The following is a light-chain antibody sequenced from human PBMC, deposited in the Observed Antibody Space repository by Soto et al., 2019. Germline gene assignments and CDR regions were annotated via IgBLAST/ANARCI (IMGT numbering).Light chain of an antibody. CDR1: QTMNNY. CDR2: AAS. Sequence: DIQMTQSPSSLSASVGDRVTITCRASQTMNNYLNWYQQKPGKAPKLLIYAASSLQSGVPSRFSGSGFGTDFTLIITSLQPEDFATYYCQQTNSKSWTFGQGTRVEIK. J-gene: IGKJ1*01. V-gene: IGKV1-39*01. CDR3: QQTNSKSWT.